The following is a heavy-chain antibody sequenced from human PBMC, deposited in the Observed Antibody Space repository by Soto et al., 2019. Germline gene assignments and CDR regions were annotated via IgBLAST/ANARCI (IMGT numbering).Heavy chain of an antibody. J-gene: IGHJ6*02. CDR1: GGTFSSYA. Sequence: QVQLVQSGAEVKKPGSSVKVSCKASGGTFSSYAISGVRQAPGQGLDWMGGIIPISGTANYAQKVQVRVTITADESTSTAYMELSSLRSEDTAVYDCARSQGSSTSLEIYYYYYYGMDVWGQGTTVTVSS. CDR2: IIPISGTA. D-gene: IGHD2-2*01. CDR3: ARSQGSSTSLEIYYYYYYGMDV. V-gene: IGHV1-69*01.